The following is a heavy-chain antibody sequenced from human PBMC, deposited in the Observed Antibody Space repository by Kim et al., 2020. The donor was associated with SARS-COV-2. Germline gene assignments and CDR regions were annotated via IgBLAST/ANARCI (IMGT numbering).Heavy chain of an antibody. Sequence: GGSLRLSCAASGFTFSSYSMNWVRQAPGKGLEWVSYISSSSSTIYYADSVKGRFTISRDNAKNSLYLQMNSLRDEDTAVYYCARDTVAICGGDCYAFDYWGQGTLVTVSS. CDR1: GFTFSSYS. D-gene: IGHD2-21*02. J-gene: IGHJ4*02. V-gene: IGHV3-48*02. CDR3: ARDTVAICGGDCYAFDY. CDR2: ISSSSSTI.